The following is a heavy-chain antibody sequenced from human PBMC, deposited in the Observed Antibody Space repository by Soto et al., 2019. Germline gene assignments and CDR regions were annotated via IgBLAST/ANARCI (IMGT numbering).Heavy chain of an antibody. J-gene: IGHJ5*02. CDR1: GLSITDSEMG. D-gene: IGHD6-19*01. Sequence: QVTLKESGPVLVKPTETLTLRCTVSGLSITDSEMGVSWIRQPPGQPLEWLAHIDSSGEKSYRTFLKSRLAISKDTAKSQIVLTMTNMDPADTATYYCARQHLAVAVSPWFDPWGQGIPVTVSS. CDR2: IDSSGEK. V-gene: IGHV2-26*01. CDR3: ARQHLAVAVSPWFDP.